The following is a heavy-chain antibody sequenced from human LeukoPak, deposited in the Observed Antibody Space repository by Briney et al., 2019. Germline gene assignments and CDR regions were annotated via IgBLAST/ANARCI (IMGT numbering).Heavy chain of an antibody. V-gene: IGHV3-30*02. CDR2: IRYDGSNK. J-gene: IGHJ6*03. Sequence: GGSLRLSCGVSGFTFSSYGMHWVHQAPGNGLEWLAFIRYDGSNKYYADSVKGRFTISRDNAKNSLYLQMNSLRAEDTAVYYCARAPKYYYGSGSLEYYYYMDVWGKGTTVTISS. CDR3: ARAPKYYYGSGSLEYYYYMDV. CDR1: GFTFSSYG. D-gene: IGHD3-10*01.